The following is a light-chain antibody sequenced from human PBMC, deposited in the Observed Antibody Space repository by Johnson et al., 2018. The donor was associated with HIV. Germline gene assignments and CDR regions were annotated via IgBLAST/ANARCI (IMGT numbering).Light chain of an antibody. CDR1: SSNIGKNY. CDR3: ETWDNSLKGV. J-gene: IGLJ1*01. CDR2: ENN. V-gene: IGLV1-51*02. Sequence: QSVLTQPPSVSAAPGQRVTISCSGSSSNIGKNYVSWYQQLPGTAPKLLIYENNKRPSGIPDRFSGSTSGTSATLGITGLQTGDEADYYCETWDNSLKGVFVTGTKVTVL.